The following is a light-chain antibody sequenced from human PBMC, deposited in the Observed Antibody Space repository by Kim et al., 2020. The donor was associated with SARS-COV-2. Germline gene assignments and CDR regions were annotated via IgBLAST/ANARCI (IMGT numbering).Light chain of an antibody. CDR3: QQRNNWHPAVT. CDR1: QTIRIS. Sequence: PGERAIHSGRASQTIRISLGWYQHKLGQAPRLLIYDAANRAAGIPDRFSGGGSGTDFTLTISSLEPEDFAIYYCQQRNNWHPAVTFGGGTKVDIK. J-gene: IGKJ4*01. CDR2: DAA. V-gene: IGKV3-11*01.